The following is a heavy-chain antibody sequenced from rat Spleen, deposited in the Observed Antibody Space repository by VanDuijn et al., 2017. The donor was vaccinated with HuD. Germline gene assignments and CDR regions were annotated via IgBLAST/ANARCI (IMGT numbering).Heavy chain of an antibody. D-gene: IGHD1-12*03. CDR3: TRSYYYDGSSYPLGAY. CDR1: GFTFSDYN. V-gene: IGHV5-7*01. J-gene: IGHJ3*01. CDR2: ISYDGGTT. Sequence: EVQLVESGGGLVQPGRSLKLSCVASGFTFSDYNVAWVRQAPKMGLDWVATISYDGGTTYYRDSVKGRFTISRDNAKSTLYLQMDSLRSEDTATYYCTRSYYYDGSSYPLGAYWGQGTLVTVSS.